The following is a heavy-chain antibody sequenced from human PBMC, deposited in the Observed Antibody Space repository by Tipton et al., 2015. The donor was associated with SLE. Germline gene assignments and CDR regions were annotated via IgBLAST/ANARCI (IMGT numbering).Heavy chain of an antibody. CDR3: AKDPASIVLVPYFEY. CDR2: IKLDGSER. J-gene: IGHJ4*02. V-gene: IGHV3-7*03. D-gene: IGHD3-22*01. CDR1: GFSVTDSW. Sequence: GSLRLSCAASGFSVTDSWMTWVRQAPGRGLEWVANIKLDGSERYCVDSVKGRFTISRDNAKNSLYLQMNSLRAEDTAIYYCAKDPASIVLVPYFEYWGQGTLVTVSS.